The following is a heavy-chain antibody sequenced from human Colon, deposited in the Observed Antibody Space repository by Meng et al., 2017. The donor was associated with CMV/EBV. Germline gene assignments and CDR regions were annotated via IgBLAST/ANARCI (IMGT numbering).Heavy chain of an antibody. CDR3: ARDLEVYCSSTSCYRGDY. CDR1: GFTFSSYS. V-gene: IGHV3-48*04. D-gene: IGHD2-2*01. Sequence: SCAASGFTFSSYSMNWVRQAPGKGLEWVSYISSSSSTIYYADSVKGRFTISRDNAKNSLYLQMNSLRAEDTAVYYCARDLEVYCSSTSCYRGDYWGQGTLVTVSS. CDR2: ISSSSSTI. J-gene: IGHJ4*02.